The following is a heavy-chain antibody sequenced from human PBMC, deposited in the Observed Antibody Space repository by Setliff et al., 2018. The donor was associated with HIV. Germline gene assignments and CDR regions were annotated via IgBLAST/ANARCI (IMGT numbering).Heavy chain of an antibody. CDR3: ARTETKAKGWHYYYYMDV. V-gene: IGHV4-39*07. CDR2: IYYSGST. D-gene: IGHD2-15*01. J-gene: IGHJ6*03. Sequence: LSLTCTVSGGSISSSSYFWGWIRQPPGKGLEWIGIIYYSGSTYYNPSLRSRVTISVDKSKDQFSLKLSSVTAADTAVYYCARTETKAKGWHYYYYMDVWGKGTTVTVSS. CDR1: GGSISSSSYF.